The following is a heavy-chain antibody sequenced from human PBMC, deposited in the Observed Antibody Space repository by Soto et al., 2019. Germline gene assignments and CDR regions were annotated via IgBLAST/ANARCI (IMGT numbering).Heavy chain of an antibody. J-gene: IGHJ6*02. V-gene: IGHV5-10-1*01. CDR3: ARRAHMSRRGETFSYYYYGMDV. CDR2: IDPIDSYT. CDR1: GYSFTSYW. Sequence: PGESLKTSCKGSGYSFTSYWISWVRQMPWKGLEWMGRIDPIDSYTNYSPSFQGHVTISADKSISTAYLQWSSLKASDTAMYYCARRAHMSRRGETFSYYYYGMDVWGQGTTVTVSS. D-gene: IGHD3-16*01.